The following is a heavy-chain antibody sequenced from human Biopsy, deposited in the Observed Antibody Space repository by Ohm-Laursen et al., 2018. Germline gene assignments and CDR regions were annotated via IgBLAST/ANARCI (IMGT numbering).Heavy chain of an antibody. V-gene: IGHV4-59*01. D-gene: IGHD3-22*01. CDR3: ARDRGYYSDRTVPGYFDL. CDR2: VYYTGST. CDR1: GDSISSYY. J-gene: IGHJ2*01. Sequence: TLSLTCTVSGDSISSYYWSWIRQPPGKGLQWIGYVYYTGSTDHNPSLQSRVTISVDTSKNHFSLRLRSVTPADTAIYYCARDRGYYSDRTVPGYFDLWGRGTLVTVSS.